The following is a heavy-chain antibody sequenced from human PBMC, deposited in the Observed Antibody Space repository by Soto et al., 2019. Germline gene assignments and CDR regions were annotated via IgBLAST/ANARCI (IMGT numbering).Heavy chain of an antibody. Sequence: QVQLVESGGGVVQPGRSLRLSCAASRFTFSSYGMHWVRQAPGKGLEWVAVIWYDGSNKYYADSVKGRFTISRDNSKNTLYLQMNSLRAKDTAVYYCASDRGVLYGDLTFDYWGQGTLVTVSS. V-gene: IGHV3-33*01. CDR1: RFTFSSYG. CDR2: IWYDGSNK. D-gene: IGHD4-17*01. CDR3: ASDRGVLYGDLTFDY. J-gene: IGHJ4*02.